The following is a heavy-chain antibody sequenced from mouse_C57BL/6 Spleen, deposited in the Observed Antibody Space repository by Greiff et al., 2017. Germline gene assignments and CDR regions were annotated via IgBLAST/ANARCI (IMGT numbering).Heavy chain of an antibody. J-gene: IGHJ2*01. D-gene: IGHD2-5*01. CDR3: TRRSNYYFDY. Sequence: EVQLQQSGTVLARPGASVKMSCKTSGYTFTSYWMHWVKQRPGQGLEWIGAIYPGNSDTTYNQKFKGKAKLTAVTSASTAYLELSSLTYEDYAVXSCTRRSNYYFDYWGQGTTLTVSS. V-gene: IGHV1-5*01. CDR2: IYPGNSDT. CDR1: GYTFTSYW.